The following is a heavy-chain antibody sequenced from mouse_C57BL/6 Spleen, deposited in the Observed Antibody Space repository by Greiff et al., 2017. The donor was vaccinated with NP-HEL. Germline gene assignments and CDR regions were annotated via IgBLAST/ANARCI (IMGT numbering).Heavy chain of an antibody. CDR1: GFTFSDYG. J-gene: IGHJ1*03. CDR2: ISSGSSTI. CDR3: ARDGGSSPKYFDV. Sequence: EVMLVESGGGLVKPGGSLKLSCAASGFTFSDYGMHWVRQAPEKGLEWVAYISSGSSTIYYADTVKGRFTISRDNAKNTLFLQMTSLRSEDTAMYYCARDGGSSPKYFDVLGTGTTVTVSS. D-gene: IGHD1-1*01. V-gene: IGHV5-17*01.